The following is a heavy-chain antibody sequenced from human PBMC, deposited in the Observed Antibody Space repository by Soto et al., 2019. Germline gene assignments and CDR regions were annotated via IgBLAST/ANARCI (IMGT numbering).Heavy chain of an antibody. CDR2: VYISGST. D-gene: IGHD2-21*01. J-gene: IGHJ3*02. CDR3: ARGGRDGLDI. Sequence: QVQLQESGPGLVKPSETLSLTCTVSGGSISTYYWNWIRQSAGKGLEWIGRVYISGSTNYHPSLKCLFGMSVYTSTNQFSLKVTSVTAADTAVYYCARGGRDGLDIWGQGTMFIVAS. CDR1: GGSISTYY. V-gene: IGHV4-4*07.